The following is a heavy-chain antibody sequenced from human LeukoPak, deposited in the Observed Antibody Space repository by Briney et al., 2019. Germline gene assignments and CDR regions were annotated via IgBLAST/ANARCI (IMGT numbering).Heavy chain of an antibody. CDR2: IYYSGNT. CDR3: ARMFRSSWYINWFDP. CDR1: GGSISDTTYY. J-gene: IGHJ5*02. D-gene: IGHD6-13*01. Sequence: SETLSLTCTVSGGSISDTTYYWGWIRQSPGKGLEWFGSIYYSGNTYYNPSLKSRLTISVDTSKNQFSLKLNFVTAADTAMYYCARMFRSSWYINWFDPWGQGTLVTVSS. V-gene: IGHV4-39*07.